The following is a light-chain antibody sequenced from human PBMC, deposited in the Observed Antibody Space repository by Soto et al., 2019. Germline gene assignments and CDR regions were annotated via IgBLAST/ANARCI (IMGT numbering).Light chain of an antibody. CDR2: IKSDGSH. J-gene: IGLJ3*02. V-gene: IGLV4-69*01. CDR3: QTWGTGIRV. Sequence: QSVLTQSPSASASLGGSVRLTCTLSSGHSNYAIAWHQQQPEKGPRSMMKIKSDGSHIKGDGIPDRFSGSSSGAERHLTISSLQSEDEADYYCQTWGTGIRVFGGGTKVTVL. CDR1: SGHSNYA.